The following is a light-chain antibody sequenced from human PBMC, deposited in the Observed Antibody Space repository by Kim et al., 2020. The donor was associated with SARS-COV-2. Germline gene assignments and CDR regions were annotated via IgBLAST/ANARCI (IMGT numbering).Light chain of an antibody. Sequence: SYELTQPPSVSVSPGQTASITCSGDKLGDKYVCWYQQKPGQSPAPVIFQDTKRPSGIPERFSGSTSGNTATLTISGTQPTDEAYYYCQVWDISPNGVFSG. CDR3: QVWDISPNGV. V-gene: IGLV3-1*01. J-gene: IGLJ3*02. CDR1: KLGDKY. CDR2: QDT.